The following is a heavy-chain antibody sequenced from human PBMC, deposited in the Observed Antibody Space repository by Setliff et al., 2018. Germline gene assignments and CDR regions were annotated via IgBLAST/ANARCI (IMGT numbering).Heavy chain of an antibody. CDR3: ARSGGGYDFWSGYLVSHYYYYYYMDV. V-gene: IGHV1-8*03. J-gene: IGHJ6*03. CDR2: MNPNSGNT. CDR1: GYTFTSYD. D-gene: IGHD3-3*01. Sequence: ASVKVSCKASGYTFTSYDINWVQQATGQGLEWMGWMNPNSGNTGYAQKFQGRVTITRNTSISTAYMELSSLRSEDTAVYYCARSGGGYDFWSGYLVSHYYYYYYMDVWGKGTTVTVSS.